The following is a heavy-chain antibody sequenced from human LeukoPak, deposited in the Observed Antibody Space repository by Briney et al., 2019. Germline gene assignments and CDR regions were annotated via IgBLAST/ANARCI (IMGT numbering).Heavy chain of an antibody. V-gene: IGHV3-7*01. J-gene: IGHJ4*02. CDR1: GFTFSSYE. Sequence: GGSLRLSCAASGFTFSSYEMNWVRQAPGKGLEWVANIKQDGSEKYYVDSVKGRFTISRDNAKNSLYLQMNSLRAEDTAVYYCLYDSSGFDYWGQGTLVTVSS. CDR3: LYDSSGFDY. D-gene: IGHD3-22*01. CDR2: IKQDGSEK.